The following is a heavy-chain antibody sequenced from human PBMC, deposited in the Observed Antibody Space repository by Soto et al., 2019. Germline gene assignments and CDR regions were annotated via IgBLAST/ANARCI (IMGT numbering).Heavy chain of an antibody. CDR2: IRSKGFGGTT. Sequence: PGGSLRLSCTTSGFIFGDYAMSWVRQAPGKGLEWVGFIRSKGFGGTTEYAASVRGRFTISRDDSKSIAYLQMNSLKTDDTAVYYCTRDLYGSGSYFPGFELWGQGALVAVSS. D-gene: IGHD3-10*01. J-gene: IGHJ4*02. CDR3: TRDLYGSGSYFPGFEL. CDR1: GFIFGDYA. V-gene: IGHV3-49*04.